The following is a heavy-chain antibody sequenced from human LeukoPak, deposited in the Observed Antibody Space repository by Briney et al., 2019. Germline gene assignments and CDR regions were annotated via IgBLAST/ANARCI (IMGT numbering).Heavy chain of an antibody. CDR3: ARVAVPAALLGFDY. J-gene: IGHJ4*02. V-gene: IGHV1-18*01. Sequence: ASVKVSCKASGYTFTDYGITWVRQAPGQGLEWMGWISADNDYTDYSQKLQGRVTMTTDTSTSTAYLELRSLRSDDTALYYCARVAVPAALLGFDYWGQGTLVTVSS. CDR2: ISADNDYT. CDR1: GYTFTDYG. D-gene: IGHD2-2*01.